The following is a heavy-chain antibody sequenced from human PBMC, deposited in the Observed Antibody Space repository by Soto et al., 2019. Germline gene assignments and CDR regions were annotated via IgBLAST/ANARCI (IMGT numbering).Heavy chain of an antibody. J-gene: IGHJ3*02. D-gene: IGHD3-3*02. V-gene: IGHV1-58*01. Sequence: SVKVSCKASGFTFTSSAVQWVRQARGQRLEWIGWTVVGSGNTNYAQKFQERVTITRDMSTSTAYMELSSLRSEDTAVYYCGLLAFSSGDAFDIWGQGTMVTVSS. CDR2: TVVGSGNT. CDR1: GFTFTSSA. CDR3: GLLAFSSGDAFDI.